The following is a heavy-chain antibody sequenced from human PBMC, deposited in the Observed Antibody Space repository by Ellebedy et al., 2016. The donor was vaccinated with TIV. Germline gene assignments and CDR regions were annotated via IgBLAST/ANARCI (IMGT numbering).Heavy chain of an antibody. Sequence: GESLKISCAASGFTFSNYWMSWVRQAPGRGLEWVANIKQDGTEKYYLDSVKGRFTISRDNAKNSLFLQMNSLRAEDTAVYYCARRRYYGSGSYFDPWGQGTLVTVSS. J-gene: IGHJ5*02. CDR3: ARRRYYGSGSYFDP. V-gene: IGHV3-7*03. D-gene: IGHD3-10*01. CDR1: GFTFSNYW. CDR2: IKQDGTEK.